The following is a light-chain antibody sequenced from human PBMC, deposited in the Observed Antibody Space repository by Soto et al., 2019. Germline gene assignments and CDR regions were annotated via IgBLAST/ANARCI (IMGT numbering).Light chain of an antibody. CDR3: AAWDDSLNGYV. J-gene: IGLJ1*01. V-gene: IGLV1-44*01. CDR2: SNN. Sequence: SALTQPPSASGTPGHKVTISCNGSSSNIGSNTVNWYQQLPGTAPKLLSYSNNQRPSGVPDRFSGSKSGTSASLAISGLQSEDEADYYCAAWDDSLNGYVFGTGTKVTV. CDR1: SSNIGSNT.